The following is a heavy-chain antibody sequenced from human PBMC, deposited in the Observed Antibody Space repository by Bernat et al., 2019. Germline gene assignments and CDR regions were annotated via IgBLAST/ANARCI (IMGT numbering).Heavy chain of an antibody. Sequence: EVQLVESGGGLVQPGGSLRLSCAASGFTFSSYSMNWVRQAPGKGLEWVSYISSSSTIYYADSVKGRFTISRDNAKNSLYLQMNSLRDEDTAVYYCARDLNYGDSYYYGMDVWGQGTTVTVAS. J-gene: IGHJ6*02. CDR2: ISSSSTI. V-gene: IGHV3-48*02. CDR1: GFTFSSYS. D-gene: IGHD4-17*01. CDR3: ARDLNYGDSYYYGMDV.